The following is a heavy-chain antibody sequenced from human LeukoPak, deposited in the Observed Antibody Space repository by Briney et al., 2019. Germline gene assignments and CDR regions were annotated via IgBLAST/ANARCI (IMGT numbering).Heavy chain of an antibody. V-gene: IGHV3-74*01. Sequence: GGSLRLSCAASGFTFSNYWMHWVRQAPGKRLVWVSRINSDGSSTAYADSVKGRFTISRDNAKNTLYLQMNSLRAEDTAVYYCAKDFKSLWFGHYYYMDVWGKGTTVTISS. CDR2: INSDGSST. D-gene: IGHD3-10*01. CDR3: AKDFKSLWFGHYYYMDV. J-gene: IGHJ6*03. CDR1: GFTFSNYW.